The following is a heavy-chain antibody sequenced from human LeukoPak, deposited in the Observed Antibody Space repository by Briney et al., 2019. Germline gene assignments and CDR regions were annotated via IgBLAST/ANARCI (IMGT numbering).Heavy chain of an antibody. J-gene: IGHJ4*02. D-gene: IGHD3-22*01. V-gene: IGHV3-23*01. CDR1: GFSFSIHD. Sequence: PGGSLRLSCAASGFSFSIHDMTWVRQAPGKGLEWVSTISNSDNSTYYADSVKGRFTISRDNSKNTVHLQMNSLRAEDTAMYYCARRAGDYSHPYDYWGQGTLVTVSS. CDR2: ISNSDNST. CDR3: ARRAGDYSHPYDY.